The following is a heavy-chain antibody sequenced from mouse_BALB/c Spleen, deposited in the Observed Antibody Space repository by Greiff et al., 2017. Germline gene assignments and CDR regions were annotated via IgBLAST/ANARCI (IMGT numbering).Heavy chain of an antibody. CDR2: IDTSDSYT. CDR3: ARYGNYVGAMDY. CDR1: GYTFTDYW. V-gene: IGHV1-69*01. J-gene: IGHJ4*01. D-gene: IGHD2-1*01. Sequence: VQLQQSGAELVMPGASVKMSCKASGYTFTDYWMHWVKQRPGQGLEWIGAIDTSDSYTSYNQKFKGKATLTVDESSSTAYMQLSSLTSEDSAVYYCARYGNYVGAMDYWGQGTSVTVSS.